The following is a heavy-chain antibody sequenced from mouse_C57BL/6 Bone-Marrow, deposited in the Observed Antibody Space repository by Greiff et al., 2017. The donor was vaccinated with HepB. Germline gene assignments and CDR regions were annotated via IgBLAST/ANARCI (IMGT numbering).Heavy chain of an antibody. CDR2: IDPSDSYT. V-gene: IGHV1-69*01. J-gene: IGHJ4*01. CDR1: GYTFTSYW. CDR3: ARGYYGMDY. Sequence: QVQLQQPGAELVMPGASVKLSCKASGYTFTSYWMHWVKQRPGQGLEWIGEIDPSDSYTNYNQKFKGKSTLTVDKSSSTAYMQLSSLTSEDTAVYYCARGYYGMDYWGQGTSVTVSS.